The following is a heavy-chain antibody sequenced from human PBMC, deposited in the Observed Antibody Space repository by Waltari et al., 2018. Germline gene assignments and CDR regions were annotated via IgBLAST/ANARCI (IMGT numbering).Heavy chain of an antibody. V-gene: IGHV1-8*01. Sequence: QVQLVQSGAEVKKPGASVKVSCKASGYTFTSYDINWVRQATVQGLEWMGWMNPNSGNTGYAQKFQGRVTMTRNTSISTAYMELSSLRSEDTAVYYCARRGLLWFGEFVRGNWFDPWGQGTLVTVSS. D-gene: IGHD3-10*01. J-gene: IGHJ5*02. CDR3: ARRGLLWFGEFVRGNWFDP. CDR1: GYTFTSYD. CDR2: MNPNSGNT.